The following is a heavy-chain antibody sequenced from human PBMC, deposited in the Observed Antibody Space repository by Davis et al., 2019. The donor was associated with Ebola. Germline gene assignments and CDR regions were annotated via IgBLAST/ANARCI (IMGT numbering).Heavy chain of an antibody. D-gene: IGHD2-15*01. Sequence: SETLSLTCTVSGGSISSYYWSWIRQPPGKGLEWIGFIYASGRTYYNPSLQSRVTISVDRSKNQFSLKVTSVTPADTAVYYCAREGENCGGGGCPFDYWGQGTLVTVSS. CDR2: IYASGRT. V-gene: IGHV4-59*12. J-gene: IGHJ4*02. CDR1: GGSISSYY. CDR3: AREGENCGGGGCPFDY.